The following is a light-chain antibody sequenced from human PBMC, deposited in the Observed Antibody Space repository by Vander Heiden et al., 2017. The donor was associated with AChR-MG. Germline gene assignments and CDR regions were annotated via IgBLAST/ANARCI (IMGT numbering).Light chain of an antibody. V-gene: IGKV2-28*01. CDR1: QLLLHSNGYNY. Sequence: IVMTQSPLSLHVTPGEPASISCRSSQLLLHSNGYNYLDWYLQKPGPSPHRLIYLASTRASGVPDRFSGSGSGTDFTLKISRVEAEDVGVYYCLQALQTPWTFGQGTKVEIK. J-gene: IGKJ1*01. CDR3: LQALQTPWT. CDR2: LAS.